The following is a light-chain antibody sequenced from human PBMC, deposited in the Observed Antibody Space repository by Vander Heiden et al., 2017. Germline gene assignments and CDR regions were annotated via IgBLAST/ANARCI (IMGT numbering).Light chain of an antibody. J-gene: IGKJ5*01. CDR1: QSVGSS. CDR2: DAS. CDR3: QQRSNWPIT. V-gene: IGKV3-11*01. Sequence: IVLTQSPATLSLSPGERATLSCRASQSVGSSLASYQQNPGQSPRLLIYDASNRATGIPARFSGSGSGTDFTLTISSLESEDFAVYYCQQRSNWPITFGQGTRLEIK.